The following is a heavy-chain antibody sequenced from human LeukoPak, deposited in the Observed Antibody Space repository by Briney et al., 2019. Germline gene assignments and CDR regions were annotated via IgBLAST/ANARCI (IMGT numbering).Heavy chain of an antibody. J-gene: IGHJ4*02. CDR1: GGSFTGYY. V-gene: IGHV4-34*01. Sequence: SETLSLTCALFGGSFTGYYWRWIRQPAGTWLEWIGEMNHSGSTNYNPSLKSRATISVETSKNQFSLKLSSVTAADTAVYYCASDFDPAADYWGQGTLVTVSS. CDR2: MNHSGST. CDR3: ASDFDPAADY. D-gene: IGHD2/OR15-2a*01.